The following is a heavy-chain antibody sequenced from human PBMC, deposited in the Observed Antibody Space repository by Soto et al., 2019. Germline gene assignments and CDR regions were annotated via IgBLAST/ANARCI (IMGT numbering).Heavy chain of an antibody. CDR3: AKGPGMYSDFDN. V-gene: IGHV3-23*01. CDR2: ISGSDGST. Sequence: EVQMLESGGGLVQPGGSLRLSCAASGFTFSSYAMSWVRQAPEKGLDWVSAISGSDGSTYYADSVKGRFTISRDDSKNTLYLQMNSLRAADTDVYYCAKGPGMYSDFDNWGQGTLVTVSS. CDR1: GFTFSSYA. D-gene: IGHD2-8*01. J-gene: IGHJ4*02.